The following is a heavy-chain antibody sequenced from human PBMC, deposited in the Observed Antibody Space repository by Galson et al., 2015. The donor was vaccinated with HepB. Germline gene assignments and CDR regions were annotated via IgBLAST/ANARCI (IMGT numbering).Heavy chain of an antibody. CDR3: AKGGPGRIGMMIKRSLGFDP. Sequence: SLRLSCASSGFGFSNYAIHWVRQAPGKGLEWMAVISYDGSFRYYSDSVKGRFTVSRDPSRSILYLQMNSLRVDDTAVYYCAKGGPGRIGMMIKRSLGFDPWGQGTLVIVSS. J-gene: IGHJ5*02. V-gene: IGHV3-30*18. CDR2: ISYDGSFR. CDR1: GFGFSNYA. D-gene: IGHD3-16*01.